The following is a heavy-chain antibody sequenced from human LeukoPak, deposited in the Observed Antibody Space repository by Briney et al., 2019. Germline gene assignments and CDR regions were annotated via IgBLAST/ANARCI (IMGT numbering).Heavy chain of an antibody. CDR3: AKARKYSSGYLGDFDY. Sequence: GGSLRLYCAASGFTFSSYGMQWVRRAPGKGLEWVAVISYDGSNKYYADSVKGRFTISRDNSKNTLYLQMNSLRAEDTAVYYCAKARKYSSGYLGDFDYWGQGTLVTVSS. J-gene: IGHJ4*02. V-gene: IGHV3-30*18. CDR2: ISYDGSNK. D-gene: IGHD6-19*01. CDR1: GFTFSSYG.